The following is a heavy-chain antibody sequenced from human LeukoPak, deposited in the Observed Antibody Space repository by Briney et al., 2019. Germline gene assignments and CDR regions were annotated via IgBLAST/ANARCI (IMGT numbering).Heavy chain of an antibody. V-gene: IGHV3-33*01. CDR3: TAQRGYDPTDY. CDR1: GFTFSSYG. CDR2: IWYDGSNK. D-gene: IGHD5-12*01. Sequence: PGGSLRLSCAASGFTFSSYGRPWVRQAPGKGLEWVAVIWYDGSNKYYADSVKGRFTISRDNSKNTLYLQMNSLRAEDTAVYYCTAQRGYDPTDYWGQGTLVTVSS. J-gene: IGHJ4*02.